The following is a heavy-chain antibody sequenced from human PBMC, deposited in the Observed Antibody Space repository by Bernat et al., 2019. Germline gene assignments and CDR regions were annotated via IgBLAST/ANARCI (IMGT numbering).Heavy chain of an antibody. J-gene: IGHJ5*02. CDR3: AKDILPSTTLGWFDP. CDR2: ISGDGGST. V-gene: IGHV3-43*02. D-gene: IGHD4-23*01. Sequence: EVQLVESGGGVVQPGGSLRLSCAASGFTFDDYAMHWVRQAPGKGLEWVSLISGDGGSTYYADSVKGRFTISRDNSKNSLYLQMNSLRTEDTALYYCAKDILPSTTLGWFDPWGQGTLVTVSS. CDR1: GFTFDDYA.